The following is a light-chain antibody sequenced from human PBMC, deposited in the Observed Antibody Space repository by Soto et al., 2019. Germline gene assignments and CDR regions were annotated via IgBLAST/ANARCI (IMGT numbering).Light chain of an antibody. CDR3: QQLNNYPIT. J-gene: IGKJ5*01. CDR1: QGISSY. V-gene: IGKV1-9*01. CDR2: AAS. Sequence: IRLTQSPSSLSASIGDRVTITCRASQGISSYLAWYQQKPGKAPKLLIYAASTLQSGVPSRFSGSGSGTDFTLTISRLQTEDFATYYCQQLNNYPITFGQGTRVEIK.